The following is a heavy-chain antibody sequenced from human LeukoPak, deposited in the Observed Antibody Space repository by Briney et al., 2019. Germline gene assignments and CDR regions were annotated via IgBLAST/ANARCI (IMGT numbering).Heavy chain of an antibody. CDR3: AAGFCSSTSCYPWFDP. Sequence: ASVKVSCKASGFTFTSSAMQWVRQARGQRLEWIGWIVVGSGNTNYAQKFRERVTITRDMSTSTAYMELSSLRSEDTAVYYCAAGFCSSTSCYPWFDPWGQGTLVTVSS. J-gene: IGHJ5*02. CDR2: IVVGSGNT. V-gene: IGHV1-58*02. D-gene: IGHD2-2*01. CDR1: GFTFTSSA.